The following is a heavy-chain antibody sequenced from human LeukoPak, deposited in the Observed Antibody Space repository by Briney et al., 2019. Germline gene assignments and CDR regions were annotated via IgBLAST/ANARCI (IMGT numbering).Heavy chain of an antibody. CDR1: GFTFSDDY. J-gene: IGHJ4*02. CDR2: ISNSDGTT. V-gene: IGHV3-11*04. D-gene: IGHD3-10*01. Sequence: GGSLRLSCAASGFTFSDDYMTWIRQAPGKGLEWVSYISNSDGTTYYADFVRGRFTIFRDNAKKSLYLQMNSLTVEDTAVYYCARGGSYSCLDYWGQGTLVTVSS. CDR3: ARGGSYSCLDY.